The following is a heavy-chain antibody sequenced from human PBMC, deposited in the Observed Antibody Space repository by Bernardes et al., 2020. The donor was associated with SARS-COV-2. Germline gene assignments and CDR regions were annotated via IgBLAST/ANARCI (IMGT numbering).Heavy chain of an antibody. CDR1: GFSLSNARMG. Sequence: SGPTLVKLTETLTLTCTVSGFSLSNARMGVSWIRQPPGKALEWLAHIFSNDEKSYSTSLKSRLTISKDTSKSQVVLTMTNMDPVDTATYYCARMHMTGYYTEYYYYGMDVWGQGTTVTVSS. V-gene: IGHV2-26*01. D-gene: IGHD3-9*01. J-gene: IGHJ6*02. CDR3: ARMHMTGYYTEYYYYGMDV. CDR2: IFSNDEK.